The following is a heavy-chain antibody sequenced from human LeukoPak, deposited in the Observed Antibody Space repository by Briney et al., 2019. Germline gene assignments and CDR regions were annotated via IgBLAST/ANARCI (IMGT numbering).Heavy chain of an antibody. J-gene: IGHJ4*02. CDR3: AKDHRYYDSSGVADY. Sequence: PGGSLRLSCAASGFTFSSYGMHWVRQAPGKGLEWVAVIWYDGSNKYYADSVKGRFTISRDNSKNTLYLQMNSLRAEDTAVYCCAKDHRYYDSSGVADYWGQGTLVTVSS. CDR2: IWYDGSNK. CDR1: GFTFSSYG. V-gene: IGHV3-33*06. D-gene: IGHD3-22*01.